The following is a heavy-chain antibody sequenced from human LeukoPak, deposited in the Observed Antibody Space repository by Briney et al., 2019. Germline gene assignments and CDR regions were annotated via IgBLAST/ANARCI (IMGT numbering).Heavy chain of an antibody. CDR2: ISSTSSYI. V-gene: IGHV3-21*01. J-gene: IGHJ4*02. CDR1: GFTFSDHY. D-gene: IGHD3-22*01. CDR3: ARELMGLTMIVVVNPIDY. Sequence: GGSLRLSCAVSGFTFSDHYMDWVRQAPGKGLEWVSSISSTSSYIYYADSVKGRFTISRDNAKNSLFLQMNSLRAEDTAVYYCARELMGLTMIVVVNPIDYWGQGTLVAVSS.